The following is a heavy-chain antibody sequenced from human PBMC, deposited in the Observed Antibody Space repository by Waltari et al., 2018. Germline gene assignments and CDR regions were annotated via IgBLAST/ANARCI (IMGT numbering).Heavy chain of an antibody. CDR1: GVSFSGYY. J-gene: IGHJ4*02. V-gene: IGHV4-34*01. CDR3: ARGKGPFDY. CDR2: INHSGST. Sequence: QVQLQQWGAGLLKPSETLSLTCAVYGVSFSGYYCSWLRQPPGTGLEWIGEINHSGSTNYNPSLKSRVTISVDTSKNQFSLKLSSVTAADTAVYYGARGKGPFDYWGQGTLVTVSS.